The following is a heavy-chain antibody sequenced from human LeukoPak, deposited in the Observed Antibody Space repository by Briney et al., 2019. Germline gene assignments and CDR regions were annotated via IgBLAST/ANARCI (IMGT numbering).Heavy chain of an antibody. CDR1: GFTFDDYA. J-gene: IGHJ5*02. CDR3: ARGLHYYGSGNWFDP. Sequence: LRLSCAVSGFTFDDYAMHWVRQVPGKGLEWIGTIYYSGSTYYNPSLKSRVTISVDTSKNQFSLKLSSVTAADTAVYYCARGLHYYGSGNWFDPWGQGTLVTVSS. D-gene: IGHD3-10*01. V-gene: IGHV4-30-2*03. CDR2: IYYSGST.